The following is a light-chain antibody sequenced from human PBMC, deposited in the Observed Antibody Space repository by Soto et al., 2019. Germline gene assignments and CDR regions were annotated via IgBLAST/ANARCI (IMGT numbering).Light chain of an antibody. CDR3: AAWDDSLNGPHVV. CDR2: SNN. J-gene: IGLJ2*01. V-gene: IGLV1-44*01. CDR1: SSNIGSNT. Sequence: QSVLTQPPSASGTPGQRVTISCSGSSSNIGSNTVNWYQQLPGTAPKLLIYSNNQRPSGVPDRFSGSKSGTSASLAISGLQSEDEADYYCAAWDDSLNGPHVVFGGGTKLT.